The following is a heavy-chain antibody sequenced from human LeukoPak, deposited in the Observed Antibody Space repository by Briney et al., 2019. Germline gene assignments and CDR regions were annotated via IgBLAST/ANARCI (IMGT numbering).Heavy chain of an antibody. CDR3: APRPGAYYDSSGFTTAKPRGY. D-gene: IGHD3-22*01. CDR1: GFTFDDYA. V-gene: IGHV3-20*04. J-gene: IGHJ4*02. CDR2: INWNGGST. Sequence: GGSLRLSCAASGFTFDDYAMSWVRQAPGKGLEWVSRINWNGGSTSYADSVKGRFTISRDNSKNTLYLQMNSLRAEDTAVYYCAPRPGAYYDSSGFTTAKPRGYWGQGTLVTVSS.